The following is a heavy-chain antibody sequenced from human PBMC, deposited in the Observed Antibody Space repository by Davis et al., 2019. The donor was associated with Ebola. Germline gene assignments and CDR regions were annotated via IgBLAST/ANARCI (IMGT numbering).Heavy chain of an antibody. D-gene: IGHD6-13*01. CDR1: GFTFSGSA. CDR3: ARGSSWYTY. J-gene: IGHJ4*02. CDR2: IRSKANSYAT. V-gene: IGHV3-73*01. Sequence: GESLKISCAASGFTFSGSAMHWVRQASGKGLEWVGRIRSKANSYATAYAASVKGRFTISRDDSKNTAYLQMNSLKTEDTAVYYCARGSSWYTYWGQGTLVTVSS.